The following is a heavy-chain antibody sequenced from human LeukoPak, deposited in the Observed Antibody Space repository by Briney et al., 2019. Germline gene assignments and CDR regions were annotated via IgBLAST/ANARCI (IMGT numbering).Heavy chain of an antibody. CDR3: ASGFMGYDRSGYYDDAFDI. CDR1: GYTLTELP. Sequence: AASVKVSCKVSGYTLTELPMHWVRQAPGQGLEWMGWINPNSGGTNYAQKFQGRVAMTRDTSISTAYMELSRLRSDDTAVYYCASGFMGYDRSGYYDDAFDIWGKGTMVTVSS. CDR2: INPNSGGT. J-gene: IGHJ3*02. D-gene: IGHD3-22*01. V-gene: IGHV1-2*02.